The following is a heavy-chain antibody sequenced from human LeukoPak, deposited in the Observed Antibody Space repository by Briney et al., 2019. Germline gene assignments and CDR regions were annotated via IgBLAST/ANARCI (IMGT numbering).Heavy chain of an antibody. J-gene: IGHJ4*02. CDR2: ISSSGSTI. D-gene: IGHD1-26*01. V-gene: IGHV3-11*01. CDR3: ARGYYSGSYCYDY. CDR1: GGSFSGYY. Sequence: LSLTCAVYGGSFSGYYWSWIRQAPGKGLEWVSYISSSGSTIYYADSVKGRFTISRDNAKNSLYLQMNSLRAEDTAVYYCARGYYSGSYCYDYWGQGTLVTVSS.